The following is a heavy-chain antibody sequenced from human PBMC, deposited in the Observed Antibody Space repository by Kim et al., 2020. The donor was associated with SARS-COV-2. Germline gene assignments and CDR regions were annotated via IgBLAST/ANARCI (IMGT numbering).Heavy chain of an antibody. D-gene: IGHD3-10*01. CDR3: ARDLAITMVRGVIISYA. V-gene: IGHV3-30*04. J-gene: IGHJ3*01. CDR2: ISYDGSNK. CDR1: GFTFSSYA. Sequence: GGSLRLSCAASGFTFSSYAMHWVRQAPGKGLEWVAVISYDGSNKYYADSVKGRFTISRDNSKNTLYLQMNSLRAEDTAVYYCARDLAITMVRGVIISYA.